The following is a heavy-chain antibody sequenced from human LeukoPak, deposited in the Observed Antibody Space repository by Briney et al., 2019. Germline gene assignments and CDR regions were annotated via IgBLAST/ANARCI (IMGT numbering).Heavy chain of an antibody. CDR3: ARAGPYYDILTGYKGSDYYYYMDV. CDR2: ISYDGSDK. V-gene: IGHV3-30*04. Sequence: GGSLRLSCAASGFTFSSYTMHWVRQAPGKGLEWVAVISYDGSDKYYADSVRGRFTISRDNSKNMLYLQMNSLRAEDTAVYYCARAGPYYDILTGYKGSDYYYYMDVWGKGTTVTISS. D-gene: IGHD3-9*01. J-gene: IGHJ6*03. CDR1: GFTFSSYT.